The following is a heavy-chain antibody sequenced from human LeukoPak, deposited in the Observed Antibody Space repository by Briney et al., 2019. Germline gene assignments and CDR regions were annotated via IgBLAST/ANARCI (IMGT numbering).Heavy chain of an antibody. V-gene: IGHV5-51*01. CDR1: GYSFTSYW. CDR2: IYPGDSNT. Sequence: GESLKISCKGSGYSFTSYWIAWVRQMPGKGLELMGIIYPGDSNTKYSPSFQGQVTISADKSFTTAYLQWASLKAADSAMYYCAGSSSGSAFDIWGQGTMVTVSS. J-gene: IGHJ3*02. D-gene: IGHD3-22*01. CDR3: AGSSSGSAFDI.